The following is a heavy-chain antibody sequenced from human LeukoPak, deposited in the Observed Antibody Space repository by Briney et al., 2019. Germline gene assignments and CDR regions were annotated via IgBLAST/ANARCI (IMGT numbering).Heavy chain of an antibody. CDR3: ARTYYDILTGYYQYYFDY. CDR2: IYYSGST. Sequence: PSETLSLTCTVSGGSISSSSYYWSWIRQPPGKGLEWIGYIYYSGSTNYNPSLKSRVTISVDTSKNQFSLKLSSVTAADTAVYYCARTYYDILTGYYQYYFDYWGQGTLVTVSS. V-gene: IGHV4-61*01. CDR1: GGSISSSSYY. D-gene: IGHD3-9*01. J-gene: IGHJ4*02.